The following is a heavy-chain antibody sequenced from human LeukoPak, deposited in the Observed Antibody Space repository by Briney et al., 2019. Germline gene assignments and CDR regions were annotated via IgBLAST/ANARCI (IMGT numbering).Heavy chain of an antibody. CDR1: GFTFSSYA. Sequence: GGSLRLSCAASGFTFSSYAMGWVRQAPGKGLEWVSAISGSGGSTYYADSVKGRFTISRDNSKNTLYLQMNSLRADDTAVYYCAKDIHDFWSGYSFDYWGQGTLVTVSS. V-gene: IGHV3-23*01. D-gene: IGHD3-3*01. CDR3: AKDIHDFWSGYSFDY. J-gene: IGHJ4*02. CDR2: ISGSGGST.